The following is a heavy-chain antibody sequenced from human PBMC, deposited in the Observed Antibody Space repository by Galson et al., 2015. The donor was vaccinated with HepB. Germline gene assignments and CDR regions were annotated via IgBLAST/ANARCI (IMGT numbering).Heavy chain of an antibody. CDR2: ISYDGSNK. CDR3: ARVSGSGWPFYYYYYGMDV. CDR1: GFTFSSYA. J-gene: IGHJ6*02. V-gene: IGHV3-30*04. D-gene: IGHD6-19*01. Sequence: SLRLSCAASGFTFSSYAMHWVRQAPGKGLEWVAVISYDGSNKYYADSVKGRFTISRDNSKNTLYLQMNSLRAEDTAVYYCARVSGSGWPFYYYYYGMDVWGQGTTVTVSS.